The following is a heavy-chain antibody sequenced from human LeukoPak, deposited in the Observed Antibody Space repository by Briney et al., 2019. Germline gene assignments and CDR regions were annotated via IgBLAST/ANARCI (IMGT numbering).Heavy chain of an antibody. Sequence: PSETLSLTCTVSGGSIRSSYNYWDWIRQPPGKGLEWIGYIYYSGSTNYNPSLKSRVTISVDTSKNQFSLKLSSVTAADTAVYYCARGRIMGDLRFDPWGQGTLVTVSS. CDR1: GGSIRSSYNY. CDR2: IYYSGST. V-gene: IGHV4-61*05. J-gene: IGHJ5*02. D-gene: IGHD3-16*01. CDR3: ARGRIMGDLRFDP.